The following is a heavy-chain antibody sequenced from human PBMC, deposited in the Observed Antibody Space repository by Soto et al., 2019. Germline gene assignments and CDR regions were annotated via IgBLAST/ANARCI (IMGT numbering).Heavy chain of an antibody. Sequence: SSETLSLTCAVYGGSFSGYYWSWIRQPPGKGLEWIGEINHSGSTNYNPSLKSRVTISVDTSKNQFSLKLSSVTAADTAVYYCAGERYFDWLVNYYYYGMDVWGQGTTVTVSS. D-gene: IGHD3-9*01. CDR3: AGERYFDWLVNYYYYGMDV. V-gene: IGHV4-34*01. CDR1: GGSFSGYY. J-gene: IGHJ6*02. CDR2: INHSGST.